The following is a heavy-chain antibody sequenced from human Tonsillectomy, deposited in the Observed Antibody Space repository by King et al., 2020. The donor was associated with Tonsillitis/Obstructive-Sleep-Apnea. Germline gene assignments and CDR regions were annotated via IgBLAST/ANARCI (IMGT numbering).Heavy chain of an antibody. Sequence: QLQESGPGLVKPSETLSLTCTVSGGSISSSNNYWGWIRQPPGKGLEWIGSIYYSGSTYYNPSLKSRVTISVETSKKQISLKLTSVTAADTAVYYCARHPYNYDSNGYYNWFDPWGQGTLVTVSS. CDR1: GGSISSSNNY. V-gene: IGHV4-39*01. CDR2: IYYSGST. CDR3: ARHPYNYDSNGYYNWFDP. D-gene: IGHD3-22*01. J-gene: IGHJ5*02.